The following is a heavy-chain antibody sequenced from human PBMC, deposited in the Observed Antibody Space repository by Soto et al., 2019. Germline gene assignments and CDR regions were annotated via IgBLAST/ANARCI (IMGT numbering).Heavy chain of an antibody. D-gene: IGHD2-2*01. J-gene: IGHJ6*02. CDR2: ISAYNGNT. CDR3: ARVSVVPRYYYYYGMDV. V-gene: IGHV1-18*01. Sequence: ASVKVSCKASGYTFTSYGISWVRQAPGQGLEWMGWISAYNGNTNYAQKLQGRVTMTTDTSTSTAYMELSRLRSDDTAVYYCARVSVVPRYYYYYGMDVWGQGTTVTVSS. CDR1: GYTFTSYG.